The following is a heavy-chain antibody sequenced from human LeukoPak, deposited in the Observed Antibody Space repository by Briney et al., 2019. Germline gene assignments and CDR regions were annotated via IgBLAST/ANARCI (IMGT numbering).Heavy chain of an antibody. CDR1: GYTFTSYY. CDR3: ARGARLYCSGGSCYQLGTEDAFDI. CDR2: MNPNSGNT. D-gene: IGHD2-15*01. V-gene: IGHV1-8*02. Sequence: GASVKVSCKASGYTFTSYYMHWVRQATGQGLEWMGWMNPNSGNTGYAQKFQGRVTMTRNTSISTAYMELSSLRSEDTAVYYCARGARLYCSGGSCYQLGTEDAFDIWGQGTMVTVSS. J-gene: IGHJ3*02.